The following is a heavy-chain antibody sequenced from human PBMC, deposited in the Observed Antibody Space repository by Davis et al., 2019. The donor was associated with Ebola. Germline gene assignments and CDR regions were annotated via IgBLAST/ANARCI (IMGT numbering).Heavy chain of an antibody. D-gene: IGHD3-3*01. J-gene: IGHJ6*04. V-gene: IGHV4-39*01. CDR3: ARSGLSFGVVKYHYGMDV. CDR1: GGSISSSTSY. Sequence: SETLSLTCTVSGGSISSSTSYWGWIRQPPGKGLEWIGSAFFSGSTFYTPSLKSRVTVSVDTSKNQFSLKLSSVTAADTAVYYCARSGLSFGVVKYHYGMDVWGKGTTVTVSS. CDR2: AFFSGST.